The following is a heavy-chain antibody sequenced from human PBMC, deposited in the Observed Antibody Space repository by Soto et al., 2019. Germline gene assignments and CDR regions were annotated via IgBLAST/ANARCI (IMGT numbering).Heavy chain of an antibody. CDR2: IYYSGST. CDR3: AREPYNWNYGVYYYGMDV. D-gene: IGHD1-7*01. J-gene: IGHJ6*02. Sequence: QVQLQESGPGLVKPSETLSLTCTVSGGSISSYYWSWIRQPPGKGLEWIGYIYYSGSTNYNPSLKSRVTLSVDTSKNQFSLKLSSVTAADTAVYYCAREPYNWNYGVYYYGMDVWGQGTTVTVSS. V-gene: IGHV4-59*01. CDR1: GGSISSYY.